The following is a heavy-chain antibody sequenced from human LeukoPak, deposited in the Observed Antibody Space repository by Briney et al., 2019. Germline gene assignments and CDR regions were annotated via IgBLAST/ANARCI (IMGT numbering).Heavy chain of an antibody. CDR3: ARDGIAARVVYYYMDV. CDR2: ISSSSSTI. CDR1: GFTFSSYW. V-gene: IGHV3-48*04. Sequence: GGSLRLSCAASGFTFSSYWMSWVRQAPGKGLEWVSYISSSSSTIYYADSVKGRFTISRDNAKNSLYLQMNSLRAEDTAVYYCARDGIAARVVYYYMDVWGKGTTVTVSS. J-gene: IGHJ6*03. D-gene: IGHD6-13*01.